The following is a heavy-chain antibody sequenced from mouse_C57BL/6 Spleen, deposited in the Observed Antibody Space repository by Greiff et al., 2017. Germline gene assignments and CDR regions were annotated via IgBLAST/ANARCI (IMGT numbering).Heavy chain of an antibody. Sequence: EVQLQQSGPELVKPGASVKISCKASGYTFTDYYMNWVKQSHGKSLEWIGDINPNNGGTSYNQKFKGKATLTVDKSSSTAYMELRSLTSEGSAVYYCARQYDYDGSWFAYWGQGTLVTVSA. V-gene: IGHV1-26*01. J-gene: IGHJ3*01. D-gene: IGHD2-4*01. CDR1: GYTFTDYY. CDR2: INPNNGGT. CDR3: ARQYDYDGSWFAY.